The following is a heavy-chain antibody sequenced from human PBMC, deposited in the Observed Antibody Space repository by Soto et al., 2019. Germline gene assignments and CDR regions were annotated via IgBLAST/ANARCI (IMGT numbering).Heavy chain of an antibody. Sequence: ASVKVSCKASGYTFTSYGISWVRQAPGQGLEWMGWISAYNGNTNYAQKLQGRVTMTTDTSTSTAYMELRSLRSDDTAVYYCARVPRATYYYDSSDYYEIDYWGQGTLVTVSS. CDR3: ARVPRATYYYDSSDYYEIDY. J-gene: IGHJ4*02. CDR1: GYTFTSYG. V-gene: IGHV1-18*01. CDR2: ISAYNGNT. D-gene: IGHD3-22*01.